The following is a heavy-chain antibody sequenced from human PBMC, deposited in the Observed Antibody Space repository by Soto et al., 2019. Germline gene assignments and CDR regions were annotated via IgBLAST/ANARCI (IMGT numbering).Heavy chain of an antibody. CDR1: GGTFSSYA. Sequence: GASVKVSCKASGGTFSSYAFCWVRQAPGQGLEWMGGIIPIFGTINYAQRFQGRVAITADESTSTAYMELSRLRSEDTAVYYCARGRVYCSGGSCYSLDHWGQGTLVTVSS. D-gene: IGHD2-15*01. CDR3: ARGRVYCSGGSCYSLDH. CDR2: IIPIFGTI. V-gene: IGHV1-69*13. J-gene: IGHJ4*02.